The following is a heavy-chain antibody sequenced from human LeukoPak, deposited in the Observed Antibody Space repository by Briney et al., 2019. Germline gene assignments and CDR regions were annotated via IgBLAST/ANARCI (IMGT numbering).Heavy chain of an antibody. Sequence: GGSLRLSCAASGFTFSSYAMSWVRQAPGKGLEWVSAISGSGGSTYYADSVKGRFTISRDNSKNTLYLQMNSLRAEDTAVYYCAKVRYSSSPTGDAFDIWGQGTMVTVSS. V-gene: IGHV3-23*01. D-gene: IGHD6-6*01. CDR1: GFTFSSYA. CDR2: ISGSGGST. CDR3: AKVRYSSSPTGDAFDI. J-gene: IGHJ3*02.